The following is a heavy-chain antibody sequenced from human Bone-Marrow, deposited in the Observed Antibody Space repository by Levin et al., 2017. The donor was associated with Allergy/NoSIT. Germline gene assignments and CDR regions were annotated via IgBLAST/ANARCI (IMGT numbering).Heavy chain of an antibody. J-gene: IGHJ6*03. CDR3: ARVAVLPSVTTWVYYDYYMDV. V-gene: IGHV4-34*01. CDR1: CGSFRGSY. D-gene: IGHD4-17*01. Sequence: SQTLSLPCAVYCGSFRGSYWSWIRQPPGKGLEWIGEINHSGSTNYNPSLKSRVTISVDTSKNQFSLKLSSVTAADTAVYYCARVAVLPSVTTWVYYDYYMDVWGKGTTVTVSS. CDR2: INHSGST.